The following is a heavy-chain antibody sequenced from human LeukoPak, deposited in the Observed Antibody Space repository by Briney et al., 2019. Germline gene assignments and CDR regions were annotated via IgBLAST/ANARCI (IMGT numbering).Heavy chain of an antibody. CDR3: ARKEYCSSTSCRRGDNWFDP. J-gene: IGHJ5*02. Sequence: SETLSLTCTVSGGSISSSSYYWGWIRQPPGKGLERIGSIYYSGSTYYNPSLKSRVTISVDTSKNQFSLKLSSVTAADTAVYYCARKEYCSSTSCRRGDNWFDPWGQGTLVTVSS. CDR1: GGSISSSSYY. CDR2: IYYSGST. D-gene: IGHD2-2*01. V-gene: IGHV4-39*07.